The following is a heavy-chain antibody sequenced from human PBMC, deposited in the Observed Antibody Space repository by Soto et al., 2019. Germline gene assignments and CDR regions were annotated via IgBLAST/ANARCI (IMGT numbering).Heavy chain of an antibody. CDR3: ARERMTTVTNYYYYYYGMDV. Sequence: QVQLVQSGAEVKKPGSSVKVSCKASGGTFSSYAISWVRQAPGQGLEWMGGIIPIFGTANYAQKFQGRVTITADKSTSTAYMELSSLRSEDTAVYYCARERMTTVTNYYYYYYGMDVWGQGTTVTVSS. CDR2: IIPIFGTA. CDR1: GGTFSSYA. V-gene: IGHV1-69*06. D-gene: IGHD4-4*01. J-gene: IGHJ6*02.